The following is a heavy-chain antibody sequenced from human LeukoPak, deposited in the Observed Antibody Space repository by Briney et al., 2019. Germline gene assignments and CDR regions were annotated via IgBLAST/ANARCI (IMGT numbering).Heavy chain of an antibody. CDR3: ASLGTIDTISVPPYPATKVDI. D-gene: IGHD3-3*01. V-gene: IGHV4-39*07. CDR2: INHSGST. CDR1: GGSISSSSYY. J-gene: IGHJ3*02. Sequence: SETLSLTCTVSGGSISSSSYYWGWIRQPPGKGLEWIGEINHSGSTNYNPSLKSRVTISVDTSKNQFSLKLSSVTAADTAVYYCASLGTIDTISVPPYPATKVDIWGQGTMVTVSS.